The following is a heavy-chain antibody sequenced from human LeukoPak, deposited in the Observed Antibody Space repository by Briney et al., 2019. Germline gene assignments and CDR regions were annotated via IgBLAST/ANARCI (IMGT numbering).Heavy chain of an antibody. CDR1: GYTFTSYY. V-gene: IGHV1-46*01. J-gene: IGHJ3*02. CDR2: INPSGGST. CDR3: ARDSSVVPGLSSGWLDAFDI. Sequence: ASVKVSCKASGYTFTSYYMHWVRQAPGQGLEWMGIINPSGGSTSYAQKFQGRVTMTRDTSTSTVYMELSSLRSEDTAVYYCARDSSVVPGLSSGWLDAFDIWGQGTMVTVSS. D-gene: IGHD6-13*01.